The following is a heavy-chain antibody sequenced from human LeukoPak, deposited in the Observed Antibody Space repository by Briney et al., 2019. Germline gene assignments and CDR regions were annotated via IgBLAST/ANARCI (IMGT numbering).Heavy chain of an antibody. CDR2: ISAYNGNT. Sequence: ASVKVSCKASGGTFSSYGISWVRQAPGQGLEWMGWISAYNGNTNYAQKLQGRVTMTTDTSTSTAYMELRSLRSDDTAVYYCARDSLHNYGEPFDYWGQGTLVTVSS. J-gene: IGHJ4*02. D-gene: IGHD4-17*01. CDR3: ARDSLHNYGEPFDY. V-gene: IGHV1-18*01. CDR1: GGTFSSYG.